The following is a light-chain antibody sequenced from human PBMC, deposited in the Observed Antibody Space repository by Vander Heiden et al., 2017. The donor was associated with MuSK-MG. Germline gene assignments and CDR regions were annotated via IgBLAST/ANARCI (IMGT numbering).Light chain of an antibody. Sequence: QSALTQPRSVSGSPGQSVTISCTGTSSDVGGYNYVSWYQQHPGNAPILMCYDVSKRPSGVPDRFSGSKSGTTASPTISGLQAEDEAYYYCSSYASSYTCVFGGGTKLTVL. CDR3: SSYASSYTCV. CDR1: SSDVGGYNY. J-gene: IGLJ3*02. V-gene: IGLV2-11*01. CDR2: DVS.